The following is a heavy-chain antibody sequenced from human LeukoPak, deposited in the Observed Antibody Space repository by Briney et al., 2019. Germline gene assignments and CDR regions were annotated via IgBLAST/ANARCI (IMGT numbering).Heavy chain of an antibody. J-gene: IGHJ4*02. CDR1: GGSISSSSYY. CDR2: IYYSGST. CDR3: ARHSPIRSAFSSSGWGDDY. Sequence: SETLSLTCTVSGGSISSSSYYWGWIRQPPGKGLEWIGSIYYSGSTYYTPSLKSRVTISVDTSKHQFSLKLSSVTAADTAVYYCARHSPIRSAFSSSGWGDDYWGQGTLVTVSS. D-gene: IGHD6-19*01. V-gene: IGHV4-39*01.